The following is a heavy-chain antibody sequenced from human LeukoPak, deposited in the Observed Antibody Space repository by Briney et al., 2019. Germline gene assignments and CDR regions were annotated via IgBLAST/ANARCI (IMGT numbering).Heavy chain of an antibody. CDR3: AKGDFDC. V-gene: IGHV3-53*01. CDR1: GLTVSNNY. Sequence: GGSLRHSCAASGLTVSNNYMSWVRQAPGKGLEWVSIIFSGSTPYYADSVKGRFTISRDDSGNMLYLQMNSLRVEDTAVYYCAKGDFDCWGQGTLVIVSS. CDR2: IFSGSTP. J-gene: IGHJ4*02.